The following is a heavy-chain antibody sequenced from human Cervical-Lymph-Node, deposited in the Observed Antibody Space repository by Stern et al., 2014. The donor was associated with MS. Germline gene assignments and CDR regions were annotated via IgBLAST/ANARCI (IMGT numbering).Heavy chain of an antibody. D-gene: IGHD4-17*01. Sequence: QLQLQESGPGLVKPSQTLSLTCTVSGDSINSSAFYWSWIRQHPGKGLEWIGYIFYRGRTYYNPSLKSRVTISRDTSKNQFSLKLSSVTAADTAVYYCARALRDYGDYWPFGYWGQGTLVTVSS. V-gene: IGHV4-31*03. CDR1: GDSINSSAFY. J-gene: IGHJ4*02. CDR2: IFYRGRT. CDR3: ARALRDYGDYWPFGY.